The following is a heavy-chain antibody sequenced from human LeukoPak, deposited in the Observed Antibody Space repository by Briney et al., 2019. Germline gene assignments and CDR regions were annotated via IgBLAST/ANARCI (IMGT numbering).Heavy chain of an antibody. V-gene: IGHV3-23*01. CDR1: GFTFSSYG. CDR2: ISGSGGST. Sequence: GGSLRLSCAASGFTFSSYGMSWVRQAPGKGLEWVSAISGSGGSTYYADSVKGRFTISRDNSKNTLYLQMNSLRAEDAAVYYCARDRRDYVWGSYRLIYYYYYMDVWGKGTTVTVSS. D-gene: IGHD3-16*02. CDR3: ARDRRDYVWGSYRLIYYYYYMDV. J-gene: IGHJ6*03.